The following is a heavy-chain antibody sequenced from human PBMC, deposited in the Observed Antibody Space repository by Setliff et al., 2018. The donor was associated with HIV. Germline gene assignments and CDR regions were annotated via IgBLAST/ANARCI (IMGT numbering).Heavy chain of an antibody. D-gene: IGHD1-1*01. CDR1: GGTFSSYA. Sequence: SVKVSCKASGGTFSSYAISWVRQAPGQGLEWMGGIIPIFGTANSAQKFQGRVTITADESTSTAYMELSTLRAEDTAVYYCARGAHDSYFFDNWGRGTLVTVSS. V-gene: IGHV1-69*13. CDR3: ARGAHDSYFFDN. CDR2: IIPIFGTA. J-gene: IGHJ4*02.